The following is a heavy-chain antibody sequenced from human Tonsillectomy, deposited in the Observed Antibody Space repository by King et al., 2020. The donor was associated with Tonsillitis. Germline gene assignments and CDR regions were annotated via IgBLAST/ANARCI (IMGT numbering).Heavy chain of an antibody. D-gene: IGHD2-2*01. V-gene: IGHV4-34*01. J-gene: IGHJ3*02. CDR1: GGSFSGYY. CDR3: ARVRGVVPAAIARDRGRGAFDI. Sequence: VQLQQWGAGLLKPSETLSLTCAVYGGSFSGYYWSWIRQPPGKGLEWIGEINHSGSTNYNPSLKSRVTISVDTSKNQFSLKLSSVTAADTAVYYCARVRGVVPAAIARDRGRGAFDIWGHGTMVTVSS. CDR2: INHSGST.